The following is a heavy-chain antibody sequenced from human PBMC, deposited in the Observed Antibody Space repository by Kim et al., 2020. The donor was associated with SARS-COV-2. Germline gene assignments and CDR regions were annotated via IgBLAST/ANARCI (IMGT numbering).Heavy chain of an antibody. D-gene: IGHD3-3*01. Sequence: YYKDSVKGRFTVTSDNCKDTLYLQMDSLRAEDTAVYYCAKEIGGGSHYFDSWGQGTLVTVSS. CDR3: AKEIGGGSHYFDS. V-gene: IGHV3-53*01. J-gene: IGHJ4*02.